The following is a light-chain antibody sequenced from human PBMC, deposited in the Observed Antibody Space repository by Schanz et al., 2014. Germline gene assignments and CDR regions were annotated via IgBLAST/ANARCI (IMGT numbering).Light chain of an antibody. Sequence: DIQMTQSPSTLSASVGDRVTITCRASQSISYYLAWYQQKPGKAPKLLIYDASNLETGVPSRFSGSGSGTDFTFTINSLQPEDIATYYCQQYHNLPPTFGGGTKVEIK. V-gene: IGKV1-33*01. CDR1: QSISYY. CDR3: QQYHNLPPT. CDR2: DAS. J-gene: IGKJ4*01.